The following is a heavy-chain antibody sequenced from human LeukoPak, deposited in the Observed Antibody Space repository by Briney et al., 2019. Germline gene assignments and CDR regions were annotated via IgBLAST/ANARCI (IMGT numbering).Heavy chain of an antibody. D-gene: IGHD3-10*01. V-gene: IGHV4-34*01. CDR2: INHSGST. J-gene: IGHJ6*03. Sequence: SETLSLTCAVYGGSFSGYYWSWIRQPPGKGLEWIGEINHSGSTNYNPSLKSRVTISVDRSKNQFSLKLSSVTAADTAVYFCARRKAYYYGSGSYSGYYYYYYMDVWGKGTTVTVSS. CDR1: GGSFSGYY. CDR3: ARRKAYYYGSGSYSGYYYYYYMDV.